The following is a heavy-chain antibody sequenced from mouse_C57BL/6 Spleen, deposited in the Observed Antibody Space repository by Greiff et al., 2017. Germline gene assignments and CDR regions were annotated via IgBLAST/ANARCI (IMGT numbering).Heavy chain of an antibody. CDR3: ARSSNDGGWFAY. CDR2: IYPGDGDT. CDR1: GYAFSSSW. D-gene: IGHD2-12*01. J-gene: IGHJ3*01. V-gene: IGHV1-82*01. Sequence: VQLQQSGPELVKPGASVKISCKASGYAFSSSWMNWVKQRPGKGLEWIGRIYPGDGDTNYNGKFKGKATLTADKSSSTAYMQLSSLTSEDSAVYFCARSSNDGGWFAYWGQGTLVTVSA.